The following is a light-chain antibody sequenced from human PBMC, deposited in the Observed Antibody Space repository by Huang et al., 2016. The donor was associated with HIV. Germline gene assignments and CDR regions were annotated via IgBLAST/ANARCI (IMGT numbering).Light chain of an antibody. V-gene: IGKV1-6*01. CDR3: LQDYNYPRT. CDR1: QDIRND. CDR2: AAS. J-gene: IGKJ1*01. Sequence: AIQMTQSPSSLSASVGDRVTITCRASQDIRNDLGWYQQRPCKAPKLLIYAASELHTGVPLRFSGSGSGTDFTLTISSLHPEDFATYDCLQDYNYPRTFGQGTKVQV.